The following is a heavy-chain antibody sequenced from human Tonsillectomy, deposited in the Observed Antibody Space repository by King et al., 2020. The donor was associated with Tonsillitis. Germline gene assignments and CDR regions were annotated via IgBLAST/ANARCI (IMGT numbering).Heavy chain of an antibody. CDR2: ISGSGGTT. Sequence: EVQLVESGGGLVQPGGSLRLSCAASGFTFRSYAMSWVRQAPGKGLEWVSAISGSGGTTYYADSVKGRFTISRDNSKNTLYLQMNSLRAEDTAIYYCAKDVVGELEAWYFDLWGRGTLVTVSS. D-gene: IGHD1-26*01. V-gene: IGHV3-23*04. CDR3: AKDVVGELEAWYFDL. CDR1: GFTFRSYA. J-gene: IGHJ2*01.